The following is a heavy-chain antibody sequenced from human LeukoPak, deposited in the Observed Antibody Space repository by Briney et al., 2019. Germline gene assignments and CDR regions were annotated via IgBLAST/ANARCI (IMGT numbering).Heavy chain of an antibody. J-gene: IGHJ3*01. V-gene: IGHV3-33*01. D-gene: IGHD3-22*01. CDR3: ARSIGGDSSGRYDTLDV. CDR1: GFTFKNYG. Sequence: GGSLRLSCAASGFTFKNYGMHWVRQAPGKGLEWVAVILNDGSNKYHADSVKGRFTISRDDSKNTLDLQMDSLRVEDTAVYYCARSIGGDSSGRYDTLDVWGQGTVATVSS. CDR2: ILNDGSNK.